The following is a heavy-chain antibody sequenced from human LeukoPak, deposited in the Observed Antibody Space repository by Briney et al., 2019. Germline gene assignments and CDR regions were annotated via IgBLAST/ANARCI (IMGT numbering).Heavy chain of an antibody. D-gene: IGHD7-27*01. CDR3: ARVVWGGDFHYSLDV. CDR1: GGSIRSGTDY. CDR2: IYMSGST. Sequence: SQTLSLTCTVSGGSIRSGTDYWSWIRQPAGKGLEWIGRIYMSGSTDYNPSFKSRVTMSVDTSKNQVSLKLRSVTAADTAVYYCARVVWGGDFHYSLDVWGKGTTVIVS. V-gene: IGHV4-61*02. J-gene: IGHJ6*03.